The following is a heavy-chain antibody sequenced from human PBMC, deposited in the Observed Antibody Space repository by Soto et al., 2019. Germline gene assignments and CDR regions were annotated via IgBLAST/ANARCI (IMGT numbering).Heavy chain of an antibody. Sequence: ASVKVSCKTSGYTFTAFYMNWVRQAPGQGLEWMGWVNPNTGVTRYAQKFQGRVTMTRDTSINTAYMELSGLTSDDTAIYYCTTLRLHPWGQGTLVTVS. J-gene: IGHJ5*02. D-gene: IGHD3-9*01. CDR1: GYTFTAFY. CDR3: TTLRLHP. CDR2: VNPNTGVT. V-gene: IGHV1-2*02.